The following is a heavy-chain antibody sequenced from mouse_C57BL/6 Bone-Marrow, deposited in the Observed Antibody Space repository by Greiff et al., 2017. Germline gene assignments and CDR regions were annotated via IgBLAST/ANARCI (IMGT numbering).Heavy chain of an antibody. CDR2: LFPGSGST. D-gene: IGHD2-10*01. V-gene: IGHV1-75*01. Sequence: VQLQQSGPELVKPGASVKISCKASGYTFTDYYINWVKQRPGQGLEWIGWLFPGSGSTYYNEKFKGKATLTVDKSSSTAYMLLSSLTSEDSAVYFCGRERGPTNWLFDYWGQGTTLTVSS. CDR1: GYTFTDYY. CDR3: GRERGPTNWLFDY. J-gene: IGHJ2*01.